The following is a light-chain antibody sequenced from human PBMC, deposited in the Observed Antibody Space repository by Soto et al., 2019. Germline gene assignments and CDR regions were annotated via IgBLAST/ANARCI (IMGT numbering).Light chain of an antibody. CDR2: KAS. J-gene: IGKJ2*01. CDR1: QSISSW. CDR3: QQYNSSPYT. V-gene: IGKV1-5*03. Sequence: DIQMTQSPSTLSASVGDRVTITCRASQSISSWFAWYQQKPGKAPKLLIYKASTLQSGVPSRFTGSGSGTEFALTISSLQPDDFATYSCQQYNSSPYTFGQGTKLEIK.